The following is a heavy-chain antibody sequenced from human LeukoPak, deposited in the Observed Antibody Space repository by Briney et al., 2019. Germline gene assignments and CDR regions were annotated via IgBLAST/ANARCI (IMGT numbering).Heavy chain of an antibody. J-gene: IGHJ5*02. V-gene: IGHV3-23*01. CDR1: GFTFSTSA. Sequence: QTGGSLRLSCAASGFTFSTSAMSWVRQAPGKGLEWVSAISGSGTSTYYSDSVKGRFTISRDNSKHMLYLQMNSLRAEDTAVYYCAKGMSWFDPWGQGTLVTVSS. CDR3: AKGMSWFDP. CDR2: ISGSGTST.